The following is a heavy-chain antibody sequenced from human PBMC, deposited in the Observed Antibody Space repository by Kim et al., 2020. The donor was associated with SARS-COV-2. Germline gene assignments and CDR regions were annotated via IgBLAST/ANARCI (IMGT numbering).Heavy chain of an antibody. CDR3: AGSDRGSSSWYYFDY. D-gene: IGHD6-13*01. Sequence: GGSLRLSCAASGFTFSSYAMHWVRQAPGKGLEWVAVISYDGSNKYYAYSVKGRFTISSDNSKNTLYLQMNILRAEDAAVYYCAGSDRGSSSWYYFDYWGQGTLVTVSS. J-gene: IGHJ4*02. CDR1: GFTFSSYA. CDR2: ISYDGSNK. V-gene: IGHV3-30-3*01.